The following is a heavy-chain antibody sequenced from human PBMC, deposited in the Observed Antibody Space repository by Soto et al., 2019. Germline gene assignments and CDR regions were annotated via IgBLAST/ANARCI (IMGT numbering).Heavy chain of an antibody. CDR3: AKEGDLIGYNYGSCFDY. CDR1: GFTFSSYA. D-gene: IGHD5-18*01. CDR2: ITGSGGST. V-gene: IGHV3-23*01. J-gene: IGHJ4*02. Sequence: GGSLRLSCAASGFTFSSYAMSWVRQAPGKGLEWVSAITGSGGSTYYADSVKGRFTISRDNSKNTLYLQMNSLRAEDAAVYYCAKEGDLIGYNYGSCFDYWGQGTLVTVSS.